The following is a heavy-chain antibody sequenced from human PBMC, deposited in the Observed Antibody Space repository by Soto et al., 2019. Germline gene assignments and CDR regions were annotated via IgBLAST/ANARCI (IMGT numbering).Heavy chain of an antibody. Sequence: PSQHLSLTCDISGDSVSSNSAAWNLIKQSPSRVLEWLGRTYYRSKWYNDYAVSVKSRITINPDTSKNQFSLQLNSVTPEDTAVHYCARYGDYEDYYYYGMDVWGQGTTVTVSS. V-gene: IGHV6-1*01. CDR3: ARYGDYEDYYYYGMDV. CDR2: TYYRSKWYN. D-gene: IGHD4-17*01. CDR1: GDSVSSNSAA. J-gene: IGHJ6*02.